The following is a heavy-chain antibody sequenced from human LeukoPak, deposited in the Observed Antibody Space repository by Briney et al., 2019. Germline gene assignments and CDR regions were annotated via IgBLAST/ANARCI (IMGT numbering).Heavy chain of an antibody. J-gene: IGHJ4*01. V-gene: IGHV1-2*02. D-gene: IGHD6-19*01. CDR2: INTISGGT. CDR3: ARGREVAGTVGY. Sequence: ASVKVSCKASRYTFTAYYIHWVRQAPGQGLEWIGWINTISGGTNYAQKSQGRVTMTRDTSIGTAYMELSRLTSDDTAVYYCARGREVAGTVGYWGHGTLVTVSS. CDR1: RYTFTAYY.